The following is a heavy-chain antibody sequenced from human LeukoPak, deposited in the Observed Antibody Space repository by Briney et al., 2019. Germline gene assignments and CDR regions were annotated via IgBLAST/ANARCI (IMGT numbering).Heavy chain of an antibody. CDR3: ARDDFSTYPGLNYFDY. D-gene: IGHD4-11*01. CDR1: GYTFTHYA. Sequence: ASVKVSCKASGYTFTHYAVHWVRLAPGQRLEWMGWTNVGNDYTESSQKLQDRLTITSDTTATTVYMELSSLRSEDTAVYYCARDDFSTYPGLNYFDYWGQGSLVTVSS. V-gene: IGHV1-3*01. J-gene: IGHJ4*02. CDR2: TNVGNDYT.